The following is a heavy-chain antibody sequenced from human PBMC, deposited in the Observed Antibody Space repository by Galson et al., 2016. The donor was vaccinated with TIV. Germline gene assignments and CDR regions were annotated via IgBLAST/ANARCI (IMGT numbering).Heavy chain of an antibody. CDR2: IKQDGRET. J-gene: IGHJ4*02. CDR1: GLTFSSYW. Sequence: SLRLSCAAYGLTFSSYWMFWVRQAPGKGLEWVANIKQDGRETHYVDSVKGRFTISRDNAENSLYLQMSTLRAEDTAVYYCARERGIDFWNGFDDWGQGSLVTVSS. D-gene: IGHD3-3*01. CDR3: ARERGIDFWNGFDD. V-gene: IGHV3-7*01.